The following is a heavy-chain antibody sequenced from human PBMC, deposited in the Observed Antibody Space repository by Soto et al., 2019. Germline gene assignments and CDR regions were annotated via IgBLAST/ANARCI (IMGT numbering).Heavy chain of an antibody. V-gene: IGHV3-33*01. Sequence: QVQLVESGGGVVQPGRSLRLSCAASGFTFSSYGMHWVRQAPGKGLEWVAVIWYDGSNKYYADSVKGRFTISRDNSKNTLYLQRNSLRAEDTAVYYCARDRGCISTTCYRYYYAMDVWGQGTTVTVSS. D-gene: IGHD2-2*01. CDR2: IWYDGSNK. CDR1: GFTFSSYG. CDR3: ARDRGCISTTCYRYYYAMDV. J-gene: IGHJ6*02.